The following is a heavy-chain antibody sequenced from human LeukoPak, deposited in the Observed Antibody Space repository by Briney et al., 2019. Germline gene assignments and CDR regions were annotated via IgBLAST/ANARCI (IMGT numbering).Heavy chain of an antibody. CDR2: IYPGDSDT. J-gene: IGHJ4*02. V-gene: IGHV5-51*01. CDR1: GYSFTSYW. CDR3: ARLIGYCSGGSCYSRGYFDY. D-gene: IGHD2-15*01. Sequence: GESLKISCKGSGYSFTSYWIGWVRPMPGKGLEWMGIIYPGDSDTRYSPSFQGQVTISADKSISTAYLQWSSLKASDTAMYYCARLIGYCSGGSCYSRGYFDYWGQGTLVTVSS.